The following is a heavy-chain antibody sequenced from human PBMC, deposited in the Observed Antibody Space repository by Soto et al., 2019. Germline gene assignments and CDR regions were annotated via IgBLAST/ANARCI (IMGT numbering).Heavy chain of an antibody. CDR2: FDPEDGET. J-gene: IGHJ4*02. V-gene: IGHV1-24*01. D-gene: IGHD1-7*01. CDR1: GYTLTELS. CDR3: AVTQTGTTPFDY. Sequence: GASVKVSCKVSGYTLTELSMHWVRQAPGKGLEWMGGFDPEDGETIYAQKFQGRVTMTEDTSTDTAYMELSSLRSEDTAVYYCAVTQTGTTPFDYWGQGTLVTVSS.